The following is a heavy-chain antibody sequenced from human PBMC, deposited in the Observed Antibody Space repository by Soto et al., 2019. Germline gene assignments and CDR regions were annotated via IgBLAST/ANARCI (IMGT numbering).Heavy chain of an antibody. CDR1: GGSISSFD. V-gene: IGHV4-59*08. Sequence: PSETLSLTCTVSGGSISSFDWNWIRQPPGKGLEWIGYISYSGSTNYNPSLKSRVTISVDTSKNQFSLKLSSVTAADTAVYYCARARGARYFDYWGQGTLVTVSS. J-gene: IGHJ4*02. D-gene: IGHD2-15*01. CDR2: ISYSGST. CDR3: ARARGARYFDY.